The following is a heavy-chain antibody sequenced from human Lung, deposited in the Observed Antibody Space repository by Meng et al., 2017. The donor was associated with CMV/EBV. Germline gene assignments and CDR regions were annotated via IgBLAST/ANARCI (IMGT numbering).Heavy chain of an antibody. CDR3: ARVQWLAYYFDS. CDR1: GGSFSDYY. Sequence: SETLSLXCGVYGGSFSDYYWSWIRQPPGKGLEWIGEINHSGSTNYNPSLKSRLTVAIDTSSDQFSLRLTSVTAADTAVYYCARVQWLAYYFDSSGQGPLVTVSS. CDR2: INHSGST. V-gene: IGHV4-34*01. D-gene: IGHD6-19*01. J-gene: IGHJ4*02.